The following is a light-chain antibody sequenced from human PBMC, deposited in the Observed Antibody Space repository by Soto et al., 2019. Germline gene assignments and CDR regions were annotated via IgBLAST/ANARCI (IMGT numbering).Light chain of an antibody. CDR1: QGSSSA. CDR2: DAS. J-gene: IGKJ2*01. Sequence: AIQLTQSPSSLSASVGDRVTITCRASQGSSSALAWYQQKPGKAPKLLIYDASSLESGVPSRFSGSGSGTDFTLTISSLQPEDFATYYCQQFKSYPYTFGQGTKLEIK. V-gene: IGKV1-13*02. CDR3: QQFKSYPYT.